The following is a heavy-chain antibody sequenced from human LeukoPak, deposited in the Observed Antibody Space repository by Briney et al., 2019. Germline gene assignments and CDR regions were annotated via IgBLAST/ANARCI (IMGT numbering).Heavy chain of an antibody. CDR2: ISSSGSTI. CDR3: AELGITMIGGV. J-gene: IGHJ6*04. CDR1: GFTFSSYE. V-gene: IGHV3-48*03. Sequence: PGGSLRLSCAASGFTFSSYEMNWVRQAPGKGLEWVSYISSSGSTIYYADSVKGRFNISRDNAKNSLYLQMSSLRAQDTAVYYCAELGITMIGGVWGKGTTVTISS. D-gene: IGHD3-10*02.